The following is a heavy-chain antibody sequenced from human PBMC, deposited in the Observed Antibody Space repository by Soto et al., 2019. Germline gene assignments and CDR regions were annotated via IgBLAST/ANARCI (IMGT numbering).Heavy chain of an antibody. CDR1: GGSFTGYY. V-gene: IGHV4-34*01. CDR3: ARVSGAPNWFDP. CDR2: INHSGST. D-gene: IGHD3-10*01. J-gene: IGHJ5*02. Sequence: QVQLQQWGAGLLKPSETLSLTCAVYGGSFTGYYWIWIRQPPGKGLEWIGEINHSGSTNYNPSLKSRVTISVDTSKNQFSLKLSSVTAADTAVYYCARVSGAPNWFDPWGQGTLVTVAS.